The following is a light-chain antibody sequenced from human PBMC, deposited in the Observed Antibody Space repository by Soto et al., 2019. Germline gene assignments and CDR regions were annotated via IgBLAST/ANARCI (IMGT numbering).Light chain of an antibody. CDR3: QQYNNWPLT. J-gene: IGKJ4*01. V-gene: IGKV3-15*01. Sequence: EILVTQSPATLSVSPGERATLSCRASQSVSSNLAWYMQKPGQAPRLLIYGASTRATGIPARFSGSGSGTEFTLTISSLQSEDFVFYYCQQYNNWPLTFGGGTKVEIK. CDR1: QSVSSN. CDR2: GAS.